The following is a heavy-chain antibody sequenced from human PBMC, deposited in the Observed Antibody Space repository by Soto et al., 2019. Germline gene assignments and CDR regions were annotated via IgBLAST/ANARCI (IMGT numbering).Heavy chain of an antibody. CDR2: IYSSGAT. J-gene: IGHJ4*02. Sequence: QVQLQESGPGLVKPSETLSLSCTVSGGSINTYYWNWIRQPAGKGLEWIGRIYSSGATNYNPSLKSRVTMSTDTSTNHFSLRLSSVTPADTAVDYCAREHKVVNDFEFWGQGILVTVSS. V-gene: IGHV4-4*07. CDR1: GGSINTYY. CDR3: AREHKVVNDFEF. D-gene: IGHD2-15*01.